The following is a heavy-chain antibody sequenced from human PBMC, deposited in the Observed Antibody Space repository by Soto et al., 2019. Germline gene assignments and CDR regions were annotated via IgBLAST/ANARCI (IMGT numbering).Heavy chain of an antibody. CDR3: ARNTYCGGDCYSGSVLAY. CDR2: IYHSVST. V-gene: IGHV4-30-2*01. CDR1: WGTIIGGGCS. Sequence: SETLSVTSAVSWGTIIGGGCSWSCIRHPPGKGLEWIVYIYHSVSTYYNPSLKSRVTISVDRSKNQFSLKLSSVTAADTAVYYCARNTYCGGDCYSGSVLAYWGHGTLVTVSS. J-gene: IGHJ4*01. D-gene: IGHD2-21*02.